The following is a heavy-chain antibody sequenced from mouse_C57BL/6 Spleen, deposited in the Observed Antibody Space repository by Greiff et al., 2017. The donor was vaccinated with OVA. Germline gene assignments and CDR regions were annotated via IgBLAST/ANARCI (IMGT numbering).Heavy chain of an antibody. J-gene: IGHJ4*01. CDR2: IYPGDGDT. CDR3: AGGKERDY. D-gene: IGHD1-3*01. V-gene: IGHV1-82*01. Sequence: QVKLQQSGPELVKPGASVKISCKASGYAFSSSWMNWVKQRPGKGLEWIGRIYPGDGDTNYNGKFKGKATLTADKSSSTAYMQLSSLTSEDSAVYFCAGGKERDYWGQGTSVTVSS. CDR1: GYAFSSSW.